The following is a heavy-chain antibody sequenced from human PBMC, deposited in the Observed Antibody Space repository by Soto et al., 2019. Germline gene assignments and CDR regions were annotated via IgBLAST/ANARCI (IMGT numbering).Heavy chain of an antibody. CDR1: GYTFTSYD. V-gene: IGHV1-8*01. CDR3: ARVATVTTGGFDD. CDR2: MNPNSGNT. Sequence: QVQLVQSGAEVKKPGASVKVSCKASGYTFTSYDINWVRQATGQGLEWMGWMNPNSGNTGYAQKFQGRVTMTRNTSKSTDDMELSSLRSEDTAGYYCARVATVTTGGFDDWGQGTLVTVSS. J-gene: IGHJ4*02. D-gene: IGHD4-4*01.